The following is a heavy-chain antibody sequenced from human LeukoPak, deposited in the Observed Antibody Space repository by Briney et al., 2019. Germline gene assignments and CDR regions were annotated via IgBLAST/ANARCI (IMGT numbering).Heavy chain of an antibody. D-gene: IGHD5-12*01. Sequence: SETLSLTCVVHGGSFSVYYWTWIRQPPGKGLEWIGDINHSGSTNYNPSLNSRVTISVDTSKNQLSLRLSSVTAADTAVYYCARRGSTDYFDYWGQGTLVTVSS. CDR2: INHSGST. CDR1: GGSFSVYY. J-gene: IGHJ4*02. CDR3: ARRGSTDYFDY. V-gene: IGHV4-34*01.